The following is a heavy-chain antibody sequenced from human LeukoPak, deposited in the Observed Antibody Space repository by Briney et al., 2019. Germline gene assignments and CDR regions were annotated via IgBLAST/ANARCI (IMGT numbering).Heavy chain of an antibody. J-gene: IGHJ4*02. CDR3: ARGGWRLLPSNY. CDR2: IIPIFGTP. CDR1: GGTFSSYA. V-gene: IGHV1-69*05. Sequence: ASVKVSCKASGGTFSSYAISWVRQAPGQGLEWMGGIIPIFGTPNYSHKFQGRVTMTRNTSISTAYMELSSLRSEDTAVYYCARGGWRLLPSNYWGQGTLVTVSS. D-gene: IGHD2-21*02.